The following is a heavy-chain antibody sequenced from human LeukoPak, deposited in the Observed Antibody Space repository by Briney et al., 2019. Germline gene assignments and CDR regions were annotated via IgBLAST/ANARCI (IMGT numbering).Heavy chain of an antibody. CDR3: ARVGYYYDSSGYGPLFY. J-gene: IGHJ4*02. Sequence: GGSLRLSCAASGFTFSSYWMSWVRQAPGKGLEWVANIKQDGSEKYYVDSVKGRFTISRDNAKNSLYLQMNSLRAEDTAVYYCARVGYYYDSSGYGPLFYWGQGTLVTVSS. V-gene: IGHV3-7*01. D-gene: IGHD3-22*01. CDR1: GFTFSSYW. CDR2: IKQDGSEK.